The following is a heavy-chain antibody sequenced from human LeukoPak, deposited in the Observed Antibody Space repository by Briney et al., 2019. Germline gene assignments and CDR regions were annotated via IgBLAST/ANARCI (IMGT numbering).Heavy chain of an antibody. J-gene: IGHJ4*02. D-gene: IGHD2-2*01. V-gene: IGHV4-34*01. CDR2: INQSGST. CDR1: GGSFNGYY. Sequence: SETLSLTCAVYGGSFNGYYWSWIRQPPGKGLEWIGEINQSGSTNYNPSLKSRVTISVDTSKNQFSLKLSSVTAADTAVYYCARGLAYCSSTSCRAGYGYWGQGTLVTVSS. CDR3: ARGLAYCSSTSCRAGYGY.